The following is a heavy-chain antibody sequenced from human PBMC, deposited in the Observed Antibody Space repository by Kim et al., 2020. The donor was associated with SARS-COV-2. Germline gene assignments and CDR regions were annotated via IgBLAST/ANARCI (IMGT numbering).Heavy chain of an antibody. CDR2: IYSTGST. Sequence: SETLSLTCTVSGGSISSYYWSWIRQPPGKGLEWIGYIYSTGSTIYNPSLKSRVTISVDTSKNQFSLKLSSVTAADTAVYYCARDFLDYYGSGGDAFDIWGQGTMVTVSS. CDR1: GGSISSYY. D-gene: IGHD3-10*01. J-gene: IGHJ3*02. V-gene: IGHV4-59*01. CDR3: ARDFLDYYGSGGDAFDI.